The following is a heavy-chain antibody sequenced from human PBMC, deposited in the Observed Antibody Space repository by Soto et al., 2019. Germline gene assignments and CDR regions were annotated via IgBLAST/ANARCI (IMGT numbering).Heavy chain of an antibody. V-gene: IGHV3-23*01. J-gene: IGHJ6*02. CDR1: GFTFSSYA. CDR3: AKTSSRRYNWNKRYYYGMDV. Sequence: GGSLRLSCAASGFTFSSYAMSWVRQAPGKGLEWVSAISGSGGSTYYADSVKGRFTISRDNSKNTLYLQMNSLRAEDTAVYYCAKTSSRRYNWNKRYYYGMDVWGQGTTVTVSS. D-gene: IGHD1-20*01. CDR2: ISGSGGST.